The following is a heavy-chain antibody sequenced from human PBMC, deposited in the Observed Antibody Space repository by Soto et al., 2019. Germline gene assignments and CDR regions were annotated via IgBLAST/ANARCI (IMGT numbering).Heavy chain of an antibody. CDR2: ISWNSGSI. CDR1: GFTFDDYA. D-gene: IGHD2-15*01. Sequence: EVQLVESGGGLVQPGRSLRLSCAASGFTFDDYAMHWVRQAPGKGLEWVSGISWNSGSIGYADSVKGRFTISRDNAKNSLYLQMNSLRAEDTSLYYCAKVVVGAVGDDAFDIWGQGTMVTVSS. CDR3: AKVVVGAVGDDAFDI. J-gene: IGHJ3*02. V-gene: IGHV3-9*01.